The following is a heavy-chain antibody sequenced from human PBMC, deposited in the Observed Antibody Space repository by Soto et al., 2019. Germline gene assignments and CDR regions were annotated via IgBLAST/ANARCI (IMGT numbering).Heavy chain of an antibody. J-gene: IGHJ4*02. Sequence: QVQLQQWGAGLLKPSETLSLTCAVYGGSFSGYYWSWLRQPPGKGLEWIGEIKQRGSTNYNPSLTRRATLPPDTSNSQFSLRLSSVTAADTAVYYCARTRCSSSSCRPNFDNWGQGTLVTVSS. CDR3: ARTRCSSSSCRPNFDN. CDR2: IKQRGST. V-gene: IGHV4-34*01. CDR1: GGSFSGYY. D-gene: IGHD2-15*01.